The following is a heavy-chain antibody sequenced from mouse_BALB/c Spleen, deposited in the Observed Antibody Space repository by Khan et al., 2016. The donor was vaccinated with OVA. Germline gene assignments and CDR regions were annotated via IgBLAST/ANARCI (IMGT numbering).Heavy chain of an antibody. CDR2: IYPGDGTT. CDR3: ARESLRGVGMDY. V-gene: IGHV1S56*01. CDR1: GYTFTAYD. D-gene: IGHD1-1*01. Sequence: QVQLQQPGPELVKPGALVKISCKASGYTFTAYDINWVKQRPGQGLEWIGWIYPGDGTTEYNENFKGKATLTADTSSNTAYMQLSSLTSEKSAVYFGARESLRGVGMDYWGQGTSVSVSS. J-gene: IGHJ4*01.